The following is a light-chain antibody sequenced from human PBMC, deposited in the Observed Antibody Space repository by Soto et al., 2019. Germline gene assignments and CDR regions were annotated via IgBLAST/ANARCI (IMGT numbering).Light chain of an antibody. Sequence: EIVLTQSPATLSFSPGQRATLSCSASQSVSSYLAWYQQKPGQAPRLLIYDASNRATGIPARFSGSGFGTDFTLTISSLEPEDFACYYCQQRSNWPFTCGPGTKVDIK. CDR2: DAS. J-gene: IGKJ3*01. CDR1: QSVSSY. V-gene: IGKV3-11*01. CDR3: QQRSNWPFT.